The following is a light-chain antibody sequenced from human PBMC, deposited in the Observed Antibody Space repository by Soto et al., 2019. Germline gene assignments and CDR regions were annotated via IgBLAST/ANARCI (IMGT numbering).Light chain of an antibody. V-gene: IGLV4-69*01. Sequence: QSVLTQSPSASASLGASVKLTCTLSSGHSSDAIAWHQQQPEKGPRYLMKLNSDGSHSKGDGIPDRFSGSSSGAERYLTISSLQSEDEADYYCQTWGTGNVVFGGGTKLTVL. CDR3: QTWGTGNVV. CDR1: SGHSSDA. CDR2: LNSDGSH. J-gene: IGLJ2*01.